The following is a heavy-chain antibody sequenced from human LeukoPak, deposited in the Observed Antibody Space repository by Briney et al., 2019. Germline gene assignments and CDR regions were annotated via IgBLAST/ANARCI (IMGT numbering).Heavy chain of an antibody. CDR3: ARKVGYGYALDY. Sequence: PGGSLRLSCAASGFTVSSNCMTWVRQAPGMGLEWVSVLCSGGSTYYADSVKGRFTISTDNSKNTLYLQMNSLRAEDTAVYYCARKVGYGYALDYCGQGTLVTVSS. CDR2: LCSGGST. D-gene: IGHD5-18*01. CDR1: GFTVSSNC. V-gene: IGHV3-53*01. J-gene: IGHJ4*02.